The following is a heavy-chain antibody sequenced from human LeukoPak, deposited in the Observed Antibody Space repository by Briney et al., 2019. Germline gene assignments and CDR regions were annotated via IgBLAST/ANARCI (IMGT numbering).Heavy chain of an antibody. CDR3: ARDRVGVGGNGWEN. CDR2: INPNSGGT. D-gene: IGHD6-19*01. CDR1: GYTFTGYY. J-gene: IGHJ4*02. Sequence: ASVKVSCKASGYTFTGYYMHWVRQAPGQGLEWMGWINPNSGGTNYAQKFQGRVTMTRDTSIGTAYMELSSLRSEDTAVYYCARDRVGVGGNGWENWGQGTLVTVSS. V-gene: IGHV1-2*02.